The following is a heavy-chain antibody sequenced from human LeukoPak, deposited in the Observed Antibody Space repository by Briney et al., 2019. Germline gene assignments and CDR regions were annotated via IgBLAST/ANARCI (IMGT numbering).Heavy chain of an antibody. CDR3: ARAEPLDYDILTVNWFDP. J-gene: IGHJ5*02. D-gene: IGHD3-9*01. V-gene: IGHV1-69*06. Sequence: SVKVSCKASGGTFSSYAISWVRQAPGQGLEWMGGIIPIFGTANYAQKFQGRVTITPDKSTSTAYMELSSLRSEDTAVYYCARAEPLDYDILTVNWFDPWGQGTLVTVSS. CDR1: GGTFSSYA. CDR2: IIPIFGTA.